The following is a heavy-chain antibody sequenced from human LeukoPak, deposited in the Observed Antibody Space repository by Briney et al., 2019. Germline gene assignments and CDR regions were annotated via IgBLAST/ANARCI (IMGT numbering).Heavy chain of an antibody. Sequence: GGSLRLSCAASGFTFSSYWMSWVRQAPGKGLEWISYMSRSGNTILYADSVKGRFTISRDDAKNSLFLQMNSLRAEDTALYYCARENKVGYSYADDFWGQGTLVTVSS. CDR2: MSRSGNTI. CDR3: ARENKVGYSYADDF. D-gene: IGHD5-18*01. CDR1: GFTFSSYW. J-gene: IGHJ4*02. V-gene: IGHV3-48*04.